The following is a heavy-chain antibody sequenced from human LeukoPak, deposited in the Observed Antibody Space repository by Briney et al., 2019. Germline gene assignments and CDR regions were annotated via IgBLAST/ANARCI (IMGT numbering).Heavy chain of an antibody. J-gene: IGHJ4*02. CDR2: ISSSSSYI. CDR1: GFTFSSYS. D-gene: IGHD3-3*01. CDR3: ARGSGYPHYYFDY. Sequence: GGSLRLSCAASGFTFSSYSMNWVRQAPGKGLEWVSSISSSSSYIYYADSVKGRFTISRDNAKNSLYLQMNSLRAEDTAVYYCARGSGYPHYYFDYWGQGTLVTVSS. V-gene: IGHV3-21*01.